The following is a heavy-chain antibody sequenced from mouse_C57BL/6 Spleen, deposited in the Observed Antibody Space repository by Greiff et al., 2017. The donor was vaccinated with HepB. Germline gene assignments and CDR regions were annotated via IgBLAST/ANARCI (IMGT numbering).Heavy chain of an antibody. CDR3: ARPGSSLFWFAY. J-gene: IGHJ3*01. CDR1: GYTFTDYY. Sequence: VQLQQSGPELVKPGASVKISCKASGYTFTDYYMNWVKQSHGKSLEWIGDINPNNGGTSYNQKFKGKATLTVDKSSSTAYMELRSLTSEDSAVYYCARPGSSLFWFAYWGQGTLVTVSA. D-gene: IGHD1-1*01. CDR2: INPNNGGT. V-gene: IGHV1-26*01.